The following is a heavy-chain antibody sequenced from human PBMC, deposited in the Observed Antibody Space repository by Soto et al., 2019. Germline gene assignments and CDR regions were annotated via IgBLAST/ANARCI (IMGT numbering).Heavy chain of an antibody. J-gene: IGHJ6*02. CDR2: IIPIFGTA. Sequence: SVKVSCKASGGTFSIYAISCVLQAPVQWLEWMGGIIPIFGTANYAQKFQGRVTITADESTSTAYMELSSLRSEDTAVYYCARDKKVVVIMRTRLYGMDVWGQGTTVTVSS. V-gene: IGHV1-69*13. CDR3: ARDKKVVVIMRTRLYGMDV. D-gene: IGHD3-22*01. CDR1: GGTFSIYA.